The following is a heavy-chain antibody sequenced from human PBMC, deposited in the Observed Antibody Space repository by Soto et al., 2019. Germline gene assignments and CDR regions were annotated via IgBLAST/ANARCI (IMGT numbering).Heavy chain of an antibody. CDR2: FGSAGDI. V-gene: IGHV3-13*01. CDR3: VRCDGERIGEFDY. Sequence: EGQLMESGGGLVQPGGSLRLSCVASGFTFSRYDMYWVRRGSGKGLEWVSTFGSAGDIYYADSVKGRFIISRDNANNTLYLQMNGLRAEDTAVYYCVRCDGERIGEFDYWGQGTLVTVSS. CDR1: GFTFSRYD. D-gene: IGHD1-1*01. J-gene: IGHJ4*02.